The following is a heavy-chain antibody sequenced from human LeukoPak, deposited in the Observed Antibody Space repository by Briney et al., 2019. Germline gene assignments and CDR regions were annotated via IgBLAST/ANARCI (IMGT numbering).Heavy chain of an antibody. CDR1: GGSISSSSYY. CDR3: ARVDIAAAGDHSYFDY. CDR2: IYYSGST. D-gene: IGHD6-13*01. V-gene: IGHV4-39*07. J-gene: IGHJ4*02. Sequence: SETLSLTCTVSGGSISSSSYYWGWIRQPPGKGLEWIGSIYYSGSTYYNPSLKSRVTISVDTSKNQFSLKLSSVTAADTAVYYCARVDIAAAGDHSYFDYWGQGTLVTVSS.